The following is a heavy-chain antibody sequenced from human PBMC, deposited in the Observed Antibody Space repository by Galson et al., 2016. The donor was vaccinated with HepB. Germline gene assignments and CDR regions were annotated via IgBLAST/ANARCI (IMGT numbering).Heavy chain of an antibody. J-gene: IGHJ4*02. CDR2: MNPNSGKS. CDR1: GYTFTSYN. Sequence: SVKVSCKASGYTFTSYNINWVRQATGQGLEWMGWMNPNSGKSGYARKFQGRVAMTRNPSINTDYMELSNLRSEDTAVSFCARNCSSDTCAIDYWGQGTLVTVSS. V-gene: IGHV1-8*01. CDR3: ARNCSSDTCAIDY. D-gene: IGHD2-2*01.